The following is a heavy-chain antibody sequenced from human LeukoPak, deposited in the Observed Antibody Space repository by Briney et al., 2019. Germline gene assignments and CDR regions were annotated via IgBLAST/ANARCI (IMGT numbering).Heavy chain of an antibody. CDR3: ATPGQWPVSFVS. Sequence: GGSLRLSFAPSGFTFGNYAMSWVRQAPGKGLEWVSGVSGSGTTTYYADSVKGRFTISRDNSKNTLYLQMNSLRADDTAVYYCATPGQWPVSFVSWRPGNLVTVSS. D-gene: IGHD6-19*01. V-gene: IGHV3-23*01. CDR1: GFTFGNYA. J-gene: IGHJ4*02. CDR2: VSGSGTTT.